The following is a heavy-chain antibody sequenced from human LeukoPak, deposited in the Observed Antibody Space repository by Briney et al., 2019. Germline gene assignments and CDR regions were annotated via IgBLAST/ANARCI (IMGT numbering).Heavy chain of an antibody. V-gene: IGHV1-2*04. Sequence: ASVKVSCKASGYTFAGYYMHWVRQAPGQGLEWMGWINPNSGGTNYAQKFQGWVTMTRDTSISTAYMELSRLRSDDTAVYYCARGGQQLVHYFDYWGQGTLVTVSS. CDR3: ARGGQQLVHYFDY. CDR2: INPNSGGT. J-gene: IGHJ4*02. D-gene: IGHD6-13*01. CDR1: GYTFAGYY.